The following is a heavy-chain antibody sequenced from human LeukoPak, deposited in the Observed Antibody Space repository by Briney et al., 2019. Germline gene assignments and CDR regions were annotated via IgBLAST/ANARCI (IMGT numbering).Heavy chain of an antibody. CDR3: ARDYGAALFDY. CDR2: IYRSGST. Sequence: SETLSLTCTVSGYSIRNGYNWGWIRLSPGKGLEWLGSIYRSGSTYDNPSLKSRVTLSIDTSKNQFSLKLTSVTAADTAVYYCARDYGAALFDYWGQGTLVTVSS. V-gene: IGHV4-38-2*02. J-gene: IGHJ4*02. CDR1: GYSIRNGYN. D-gene: IGHD3-10*01.